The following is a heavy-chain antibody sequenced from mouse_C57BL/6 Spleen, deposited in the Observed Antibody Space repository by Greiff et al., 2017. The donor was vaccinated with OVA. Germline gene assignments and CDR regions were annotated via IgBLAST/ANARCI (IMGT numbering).Heavy chain of an antibody. CDR2: INPSSGYT. Sequence: VQLQQSGAELAKPGASVKLSCKASGYTFTSYWMHWVKQRPGQGLEWIGYINPSSGYTKYNQKFKDKATSTADKSSSTAYMQLSSLTYEDSAVYYCARGGYYAMDYWGQGTSVTVSS. V-gene: IGHV1-7*01. J-gene: IGHJ4*01. CDR1: GYTFTSYW. CDR3: ARGGYYAMDY.